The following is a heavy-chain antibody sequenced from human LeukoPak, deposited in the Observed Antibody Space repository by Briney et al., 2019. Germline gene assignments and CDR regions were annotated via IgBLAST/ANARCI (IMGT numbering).Heavy chain of an antibody. V-gene: IGHV4-59*01. Sequence: SSETLSLTCTVSGGSISSYYWSWIRQPPGKGLEWIGYIYYSGSTNYNPSLKSRVTISVDTSKNQFSLKLSSVTAADTAVYYCARAEAGHCGGDCYSYYWYFDLWGRGTLVTVSS. D-gene: IGHD2-21*02. CDR3: ARAEAGHCGGDCYSYYWYFDL. CDR1: GGSISSYY. J-gene: IGHJ2*01. CDR2: IYYSGST.